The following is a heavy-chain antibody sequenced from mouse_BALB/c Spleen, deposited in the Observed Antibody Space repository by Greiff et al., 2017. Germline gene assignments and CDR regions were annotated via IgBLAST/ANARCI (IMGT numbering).Heavy chain of an antibody. CDR1: GFAFSSYD. CDR3: ARRGYYYGSRGNFDY. Sequence: EVQVVESGGGLVKPGGSLKLSCAASGFAFSSYDMSWVRQTPEKRLEWVAYISSGGGSTYYPDTVKGRFTISRDNAMNTLYLQMSSLKSDDTAMYYCARRGYYYGSRGNFDYWGQGTTLTVSS. CDR2: ISSGGGST. V-gene: IGHV5-12-1*01. J-gene: IGHJ2*01. D-gene: IGHD1-1*01.